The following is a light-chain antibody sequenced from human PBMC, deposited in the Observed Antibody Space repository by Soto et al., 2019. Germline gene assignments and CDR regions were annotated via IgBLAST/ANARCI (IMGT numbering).Light chain of an antibody. CDR1: QAIRND. Sequence: AIQMTQSPSSQSASVGDRVTITCRASQAIRNDLGWYQQKPGKAPKLLIYAAFSLQSGVPSRFSGSGSGTEFTLTISSLQAEDFATYYCLQDYNSPPTFGQGTRLEIK. CDR3: LQDYNSPPT. V-gene: IGKV1-6*02. J-gene: IGKJ5*01. CDR2: AAF.